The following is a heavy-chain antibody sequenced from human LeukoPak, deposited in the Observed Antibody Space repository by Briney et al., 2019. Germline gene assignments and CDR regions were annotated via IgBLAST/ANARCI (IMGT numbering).Heavy chain of an antibody. D-gene: IGHD3-3*01. Sequence: GGSLRLSCAASGFTFSSYAMSWVRQAPGKGLEWVSAISGSGGGTYYADSVKGRFTISRDDSNNALYLQMHSLRAEDTALYYCASGPPFLKYFEYWGQGTLVTVSS. V-gene: IGHV3-23*01. CDR1: GFTFSSYA. CDR3: ASGPPFLKYFEY. CDR2: ISGSGGGT. J-gene: IGHJ4*02.